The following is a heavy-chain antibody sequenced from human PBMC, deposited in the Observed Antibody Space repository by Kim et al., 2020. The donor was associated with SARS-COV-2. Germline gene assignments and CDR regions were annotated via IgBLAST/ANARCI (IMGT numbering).Heavy chain of an antibody. CDR2: ISANGDRT. J-gene: IGHJ4*02. Sequence: GGSLRLSCAASGFTFRNFDMNWVRQAPGKGLEWVSTISANGDRTYYADSVKGRFTISRGNSDSTLYLRMSSLKIDDTAASYCAKRNYFDSWGLGTLVTVS. CDR3: AKRNYFDS. CDR1: GFTFRNFD. V-gene: IGHV3-23*01.